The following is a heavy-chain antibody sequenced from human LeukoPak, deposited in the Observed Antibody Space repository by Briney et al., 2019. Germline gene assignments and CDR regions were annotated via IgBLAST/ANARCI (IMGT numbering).Heavy chain of an antibody. V-gene: IGHV3-7*01. CDR3: ARLFRDVTTFDY. D-gene: IGHD1-1*01. J-gene: IGHJ4*02. Sequence: GGSLRLSCAASGFTFSSFAMSWVRQAPGRGLDWVASIRQDGSQKYYVDSVKGRFTISRDNAENSLYLQMNSLRAEDTAVYYCARLFRDVTTFDYWGQGTLVTVSS. CDR1: GFTFSSFA. CDR2: IRQDGSQK.